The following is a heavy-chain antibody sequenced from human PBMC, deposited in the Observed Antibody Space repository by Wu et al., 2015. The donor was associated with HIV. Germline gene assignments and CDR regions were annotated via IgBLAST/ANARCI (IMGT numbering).Heavy chain of an antibody. CDR3: ARQRAYTSGWYIFDY. CDR1: GYTFTKYG. V-gene: IGHV1-18*01. J-gene: IGHJ4*02. D-gene: IGHD6-19*01. Sequence: QVQLVQSGAEVKKPGASVKVSCKASGYTFTKYGITWVRQAPGQGLEWMGWISFDNGNTVYAQNLQGRVTMTSDTSTYTVYMDLRSLTSDDTAVYYCARQRAYTSGWYIFDYWGQGTLVTVSS. CDR2: ISFDNGNT.